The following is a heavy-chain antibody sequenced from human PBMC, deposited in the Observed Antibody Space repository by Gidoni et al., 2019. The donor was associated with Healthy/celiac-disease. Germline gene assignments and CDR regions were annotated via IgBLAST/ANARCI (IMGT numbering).Heavy chain of an antibody. D-gene: IGHD4-17*01. CDR3: ARDRETVTRGYYGMDV. Sequence: QVQLVESGGGVVQPGRSLRLSCAASGFTFSSYAMHWVRQAPGKGLEWVAVISYDGSNKYYADSVKGRFTISRDNSKITLYLQMNSLRAEDTAVYYCARDRETVTRGYYGMDVWGQGTTVTVSS. CDR2: ISYDGSNK. V-gene: IGHV3-30-3*01. CDR1: GFTFSSYA. J-gene: IGHJ6*02.